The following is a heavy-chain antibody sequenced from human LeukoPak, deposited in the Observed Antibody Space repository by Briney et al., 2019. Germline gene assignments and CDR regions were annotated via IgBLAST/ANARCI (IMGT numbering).Heavy chain of an antibody. J-gene: IGHJ5*02. CDR3: ARNSPTLNWFDP. CDR1: GFTLSSYA. V-gene: IGHV3-21*01. CDR2: ISPDSGSI. Sequence: PGGSLRLSCAASGFTLSSYAMSWVRQAPGKGLEWVSSISPDSGSIYYADSVKGRFTISRDNAKNSLYLQMNSLRAEDTAVYCCARNSPTLNWFDPWGQGTLVTVSS. D-gene: IGHD4-23*01.